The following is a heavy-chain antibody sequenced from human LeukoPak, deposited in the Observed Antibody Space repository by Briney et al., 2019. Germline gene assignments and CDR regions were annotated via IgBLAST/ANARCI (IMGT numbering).Heavy chain of an antibody. Sequence: SETLSLTCTVSGGSIRSYYWSWIRQPAGKGLEWIGRMYTSGSTNYNPSLKSRVSMSVDTSKNHFSLKLSSVTAADTAVYYCAKSNGYGLVDIWGQGTMVTVSS. V-gene: IGHV4-4*07. D-gene: IGHD3-10*01. CDR3: AKSNGYGLVDI. CDR1: GGSIRSYY. CDR2: MYTSGST. J-gene: IGHJ3*02.